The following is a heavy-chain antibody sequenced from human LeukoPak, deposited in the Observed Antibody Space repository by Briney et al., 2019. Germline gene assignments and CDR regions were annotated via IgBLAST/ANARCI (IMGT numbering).Heavy chain of an antibody. Sequence: ASVKVSCKASGHTFTSYGISWVRQAPGQGLEWMGWISAYNGNTNYAQKLQGRVTMTTDTSTSTAYMELRSLRSDDTAVYYCARFGVPGKEGGSYSGVDYWGQGTLVTVSS. CDR1: GHTFTSYG. V-gene: IGHV1-18*01. D-gene: IGHD1-26*01. J-gene: IGHJ4*02. CDR3: ARFGVPGKEGGSYSGVDY. CDR2: ISAYNGNT.